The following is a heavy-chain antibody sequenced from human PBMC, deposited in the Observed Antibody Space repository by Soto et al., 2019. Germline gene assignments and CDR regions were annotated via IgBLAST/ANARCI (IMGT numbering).Heavy chain of an antibody. CDR3: ASGSKRGGWPFFDY. CDR2: IYNSGST. V-gene: IGHV4-39*07. D-gene: IGHD6-19*01. CDR1: GGSISSSSYY. J-gene: IGHJ4*02. Sequence: SETLSLTCTVSGGSISSSSYYWGWIRQPPGKGLEWIGCIYNSGSTYYNPSLKSRVTISVDTSKNQFSLKLSSVTPADTAVYYCASGSKRGGWPFFDYWGQGALVTVSS.